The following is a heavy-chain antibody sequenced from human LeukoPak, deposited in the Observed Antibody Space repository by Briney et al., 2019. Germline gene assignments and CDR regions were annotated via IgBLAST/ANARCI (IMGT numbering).Heavy chain of an antibody. CDR3: ARGYTSSSEPFDY. V-gene: IGHV4-59*01. CDR2: IYYRGST. Sequence: SETLSLTCTVSGGSISSYYWSWIRQPPGKGLEWIGYIYYRGSTNYNPSLKSRVTISVDTSKNQFSLKLASVTAADTAVYYCARGYTSSSEPFDYWGQGTLVTVSS. J-gene: IGHJ4*02. CDR1: GGSISSYY. D-gene: IGHD6-6*01.